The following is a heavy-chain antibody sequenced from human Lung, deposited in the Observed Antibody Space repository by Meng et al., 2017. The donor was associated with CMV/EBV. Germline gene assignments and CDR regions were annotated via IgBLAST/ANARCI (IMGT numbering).Heavy chain of an antibody. CDR2: ISGSGGST. D-gene: IGHD2-15*01. Sequence: ESXKISXAASGFTFSSYAMSWVRQAPGKGLEWVSAISGSGGSTYYADSVKGRFTISRDNSKNTLYLQMNSLRAEDTAVYYCAKDPVVLWQGGSYYFDYWGQ. CDR1: GFTFSSYA. V-gene: IGHV3-23*01. CDR3: AKDPVVLWQGGSYYFDY. J-gene: IGHJ4*02.